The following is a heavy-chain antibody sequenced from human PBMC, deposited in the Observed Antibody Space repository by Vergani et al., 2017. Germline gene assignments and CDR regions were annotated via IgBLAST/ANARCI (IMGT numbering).Heavy chain of an antibody. J-gene: IGHJ4*02. CDR1: GFTFSTYA. CDR3: VKDAVSYENFFDS. Sequence: EVQLLESGGSLKQPGGSVRLSCAASGFTFSTYAMHLVRQAPGKGLEWVSSITGGGGSTYYADSFKGRFIISRDNSRDTLYLQMNSLRPEDTATYYCVKDAVSYENFFDSWGQGTLVTVSS. D-gene: IGHD1-26*01. CDR2: ITGGGGST. V-gene: IGHV3-23*01.